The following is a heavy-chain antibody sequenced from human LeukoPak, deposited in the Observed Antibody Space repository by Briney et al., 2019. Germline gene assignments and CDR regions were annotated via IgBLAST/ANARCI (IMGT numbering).Heavy chain of an antibody. CDR3: ARDGHFWSGSDFDY. CDR2: IKQDGSEK. J-gene: IGHJ4*02. V-gene: IGHV3-7*01. CDR1: GFTFSSYW. Sequence: GGSLRLSCAASGFTFSSYWMSWVRQAPGKGLEWVANIKQDGSEKYYVDSVKGRFTISRDNAKNSLYLQMNSLRAEDTAVYYCARDGHFWSGSDFDYWGQGTLVTVSS. D-gene: IGHD3-3*02.